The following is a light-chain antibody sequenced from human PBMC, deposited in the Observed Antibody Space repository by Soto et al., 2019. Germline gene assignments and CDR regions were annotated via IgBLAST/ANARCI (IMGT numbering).Light chain of an antibody. V-gene: IGLV1-44*01. CDR2: ANN. CDR1: NSNVGNNT. J-gene: IGLJ3*02. Sequence: QSVLTQPPSASGTPGQRVTISCSVSNSNVGNNTVNWYQQFPGTSPRLLIEANNQRASGVPDRFSGSKSANSASLAISGLKSEDEADYYCAAWDDGLNGWLFGGGTKVTVL. CDR3: AAWDDGLNGWL.